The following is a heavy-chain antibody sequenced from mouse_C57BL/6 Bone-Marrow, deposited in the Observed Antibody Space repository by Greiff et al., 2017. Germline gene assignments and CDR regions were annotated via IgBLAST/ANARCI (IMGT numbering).Heavy chain of an antibody. CDR2: LYPGNSDT. V-gene: IGHV1-5*01. CDR1: GYTFTSYW. J-gene: IGHJ3*01. D-gene: IGHD2-1*01. Sequence: VQLQQSGTVLARPGASVKMSCKTSGYTFTSYWMHWVKQRPGQGLEWIGALYPGNSDTSYNQKFKGKAKLTAVTSASTAYMELSRLTNDDSAVYDGTRGGFGNYGWFADWGQGTLVTVSA. CDR3: TRGGFGNYGWFAD.